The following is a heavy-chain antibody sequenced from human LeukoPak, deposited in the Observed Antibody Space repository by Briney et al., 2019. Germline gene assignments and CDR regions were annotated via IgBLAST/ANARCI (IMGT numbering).Heavy chain of an antibody. CDR1: CYIFTGCY. D-gene: IGHD5-18*01. J-gene: IGHJ6*02. V-gene: IGHV1-2*02. CDR3: ALDTAMLPTDYYGMDV. Sequence: SSVKVSCTAACYIFTGCYMQWVRQAAGQGDEWVGWINHNSGGTNYAQKFPGRVTMTRDTSISTAYMELSRLRSDDTAVYYCALDTAMLPTDYYGMDVWGQGTTVTVSS. CDR2: INHNSGGT.